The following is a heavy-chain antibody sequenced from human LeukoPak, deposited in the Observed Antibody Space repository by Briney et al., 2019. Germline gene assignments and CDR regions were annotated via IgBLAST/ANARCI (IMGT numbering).Heavy chain of an antibody. J-gene: IGHJ3*02. V-gene: IGHV1-2*06. CDR2: INPNSGGT. CDR3: ARSLEWLYDAFDI. Sequence: ASVKVSCKASGYTFTGYYMHWVRQAPGQGLEWMGRINPNSGGTNYAQKFQGRVTMKRDRSISKAYMELSRLRSDDTAVYYCARSLEWLYDAFDIWGQGTMVTVSS. CDR1: GYTFTGYY. D-gene: IGHD3-3*01.